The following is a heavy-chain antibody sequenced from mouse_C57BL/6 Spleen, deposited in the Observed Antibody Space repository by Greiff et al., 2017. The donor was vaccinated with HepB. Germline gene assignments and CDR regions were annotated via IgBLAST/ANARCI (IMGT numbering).Heavy chain of an antibody. J-gene: IGHJ3*01. D-gene: IGHD2-5*01. V-gene: IGHV14-4*01. CDR3: TTGGYSNTWFAY. Sequence: VQLQQSGAELVRPGASVKLSCTASGFNIKDDYMHWVKQRPEQGLEWIGWIDPENGDTEYASKFQGKATITADTSSYTAYLQLSSLTSEDTAVYYCTTGGYSNTWFAYWGQGTLSLSLQ. CDR1: GFNIKDDY. CDR2: IDPENGDT.